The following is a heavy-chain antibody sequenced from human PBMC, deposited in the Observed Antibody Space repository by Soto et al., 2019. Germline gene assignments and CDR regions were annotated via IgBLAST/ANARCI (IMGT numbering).Heavy chain of an antibody. D-gene: IGHD4-17*01. CDR3: ARDKRDYGDYYSWFDP. Sequence: QVQLQESGPGLVKPSQTLSLTCTVSGGSINSGAYYWSWIRQHPGKGLEGIGHISYSGSTYYNPSLESRCTVSLDTSKNQFSLSLISVTATDTAVYYSARDKRDYGDYYSWFDPWGQGTLVTVYS. J-gene: IGHJ5*02. CDR2: ISYSGST. CDR1: GGSINSGAYY. V-gene: IGHV4-31*03.